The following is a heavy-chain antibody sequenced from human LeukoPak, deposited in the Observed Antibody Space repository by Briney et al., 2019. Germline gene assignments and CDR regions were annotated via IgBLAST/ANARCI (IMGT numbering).Heavy chain of an antibody. CDR2: ISPVDSDT. CDR1: GSTFTTYW. CDR3: ARSTRIGGTITYDY. Sequence: GESLKISCKDSGSTFTTYWINWVRQMPGKGLEWIGIISPVDSDTRYSPSFQGQVTTSADKSITTAYLQWTSLKASDTAIYYCARSTRIGGTITYDYWGQGTPVTVSS. V-gene: IGHV5-51*01. D-gene: IGHD3-16*01. J-gene: IGHJ4*02.